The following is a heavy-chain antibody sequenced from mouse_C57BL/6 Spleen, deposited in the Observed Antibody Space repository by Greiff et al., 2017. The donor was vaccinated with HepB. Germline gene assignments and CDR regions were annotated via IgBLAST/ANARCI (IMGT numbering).Heavy chain of an antibody. J-gene: IGHJ4*01. CDR3: ARGYYGSSLYYYAMDY. Sequence: VQLQQPGAELVRPGTSVKLSCKASGYTFTSYWMHWVKQRPGQGLEWIGVIDPSDSYTNYNQKFKGKATLTVDTSSSTAYMQLSSLTSEDSAVYYCARGYYGSSLYYYAMDYWGQGTSVTVSS. CDR1: GYTFTSYW. D-gene: IGHD1-1*01. V-gene: IGHV1-59*01. CDR2: IDPSDSYT.